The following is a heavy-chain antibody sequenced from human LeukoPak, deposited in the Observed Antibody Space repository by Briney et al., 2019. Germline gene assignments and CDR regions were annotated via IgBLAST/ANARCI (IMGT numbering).Heavy chain of an antibody. V-gene: IGHV1-8*03. CDR2: MNPNSGNT. D-gene: IGHD6-13*01. CDR3: ARGPVAAAPENWFDP. Sequence: ASVKVSCKASGYTFIAYYMHWVRQAPGQGLEWMGWMNPNSGNTGYAQKFQGRVTITRNTSISTAYMELSSLRSEDTAVYYCARGPVAAAPENWFDPWGQGTLVTVSS. J-gene: IGHJ5*02. CDR1: GYTFIAYY.